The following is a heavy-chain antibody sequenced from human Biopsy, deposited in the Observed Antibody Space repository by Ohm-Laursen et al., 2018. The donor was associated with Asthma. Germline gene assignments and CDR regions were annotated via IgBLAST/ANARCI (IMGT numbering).Heavy chain of an antibody. CDR1: GYIFTSYW. J-gene: IGHJ4*02. Sequence: ESLRISCKASGYIFTSYWIGWVRQMPGKGLEWMAIIFPGDSDTIYSPSFQGQATISADKSISTAYLQWSSLKASDTAIYYCARLPYGSGSFFDFWGQGTQVTVAS. CDR3: ARLPYGSGSFFDF. V-gene: IGHV5-51*01. CDR2: IFPGDSDT. D-gene: IGHD3-10*01.